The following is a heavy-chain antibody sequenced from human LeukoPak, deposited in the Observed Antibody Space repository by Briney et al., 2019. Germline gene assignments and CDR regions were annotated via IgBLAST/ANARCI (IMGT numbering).Heavy chain of an antibody. CDR3: ARETDYGDFDY. V-gene: IGHV3-64*01. D-gene: IGHD4-17*01. CDR2: ISSNGGST. CDR1: GFTFSSYA. Sequence: GGSLRLSCAASGFTFSSYAMHWVRQAPEKGLEYVSAISSNGGSTYYANSVKGRFTISRDNSKNTLYLQMGSLRAEDMAVYYCARETDYGDFDYWGQGTLVTVSS. J-gene: IGHJ4*02.